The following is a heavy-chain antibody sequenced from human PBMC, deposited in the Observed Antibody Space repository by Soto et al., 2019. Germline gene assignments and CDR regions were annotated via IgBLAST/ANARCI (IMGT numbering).Heavy chain of an antibody. D-gene: IGHD3-9*01. CDR3: ARSGYRAPNAFDI. CDR2: IIPILGIA. Sequence: ASVKVSCNASGGTFSSYTISWVRQAPGQGLEWMGRIIPILGIANYAQKFQGRVTITADKSTSTAYMELSSLRSEDTAVYYCARSGYRAPNAFDIWGQGTMVTVSS. V-gene: IGHV1-69*02. J-gene: IGHJ3*02. CDR1: GGTFSSYT.